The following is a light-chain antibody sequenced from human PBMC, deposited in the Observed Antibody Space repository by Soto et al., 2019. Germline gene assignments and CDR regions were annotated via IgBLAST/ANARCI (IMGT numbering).Light chain of an antibody. CDR3: QQYNNWPRT. CDR2: GAS. V-gene: IGKV3-15*01. CDR1: QSIRSN. J-gene: IGKJ2*01. Sequence: EIVMTQSPATLSVSPGERAALSCRASQSIRSNLAWYQQKPGQAPRLLIYGASTRATGTPARVSGSGSGTEFTLTITSLQSEDFAVYYCQQYNNWPRTFGQATKLEI.